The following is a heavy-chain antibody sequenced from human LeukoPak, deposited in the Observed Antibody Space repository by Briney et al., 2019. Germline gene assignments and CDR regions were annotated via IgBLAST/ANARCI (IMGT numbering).Heavy chain of an antibody. CDR3: AKPSGNVAAVPMDV. V-gene: IGHV3-23*01. D-gene: IGHD6-25*01. Sequence: GGSLRLSCAASGFTFSAYAMNWVRQAPGKGLEWVSSIIGRGSSAFYADSVKGRFTISRDNSKNTLYLQINSLTAADTAVYYCAKPSGNVAAVPMDVWGQGTTVIVSS. CDR1: GFTFSAYA. J-gene: IGHJ6*02. CDR2: IIGRGSSA.